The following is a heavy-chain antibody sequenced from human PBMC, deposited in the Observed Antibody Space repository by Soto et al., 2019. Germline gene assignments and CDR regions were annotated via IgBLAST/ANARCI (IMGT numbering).Heavy chain of an antibody. Sequence: ETLSLTCTVSGGSMSSYYWSWIRQPPGKGLEWIGYIYEGGSTGYNPSLESRVSISLDTSTNQLSLKLSSVTAADTAVYYCVRQGIGALHGLVDVXGXGTTVTVS. J-gene: IGHJ6*02. V-gene: IGHV4-59*08. CDR3: VRQGIGALHGLVDV. D-gene: IGHD3-10*01. CDR2: IYEGGST. CDR1: GGSMSSYY.